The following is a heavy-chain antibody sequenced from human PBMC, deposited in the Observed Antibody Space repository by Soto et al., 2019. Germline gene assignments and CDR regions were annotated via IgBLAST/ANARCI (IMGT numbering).Heavy chain of an antibody. CDR2: IWYDGSNK. V-gene: IGHV3-33*01. D-gene: IGHD6-13*01. J-gene: IGHJ1*01. CDR1: GFTFSSYG. Sequence: GGSLRLSCAASGFTFSSYGMHWVRQAPGKGLEWVAVIWYDGSNKYYADSVKGRFTISRDNSKNTLYLQMNSLRAEDTAVYYCARDSTPYSSSWYGYFQHWGQGTLVTVSS. CDR3: ARDSTPYSSSWYGYFQH.